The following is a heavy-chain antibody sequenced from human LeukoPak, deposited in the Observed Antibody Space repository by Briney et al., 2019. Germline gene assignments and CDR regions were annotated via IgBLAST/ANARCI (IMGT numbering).Heavy chain of an antibody. J-gene: IGHJ4*02. CDR1: GYTFTTYG. CDR3: ARGNHLSYFDY. Sequence: ASVKVSCKASGYTFTTYGISWVRQAPGQGLEWMGWISGYNGNTNYAQKFQGRVTMTTDTSTSIAYMDLRSLRSDDTAVYYCARGNHLSYFDYWGQGTLVTVSS. D-gene: IGHD1-14*01. V-gene: IGHV1-18*01. CDR2: ISGYNGNT.